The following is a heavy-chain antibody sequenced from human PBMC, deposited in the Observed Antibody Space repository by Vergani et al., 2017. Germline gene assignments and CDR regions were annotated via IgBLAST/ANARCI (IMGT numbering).Heavy chain of an antibody. D-gene: IGHD3-22*01. CDR2: ISSSGSTR. CDR1: GFTFSDYY. Sequence: VQLVESGGGLVKPGGSLRLSCAASGFTFSDYYMSWIRQAPGKGLEWVSYISSSGSTRYYADSVKGRFTISRDNAKNSLYLQMNSLRAEDTAVYYCERVRRDYYYDSSGYSFDIWGQGTMVTVSS. J-gene: IGHJ3*02. CDR3: ERVRRDYYYDSSGYSFDI. V-gene: IGHV3-11*01.